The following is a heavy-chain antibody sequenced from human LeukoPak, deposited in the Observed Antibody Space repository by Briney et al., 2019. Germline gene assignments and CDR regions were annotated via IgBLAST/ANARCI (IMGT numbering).Heavy chain of an antibody. CDR3: ARINTYYYGSGSYFWPPPRSGDWFDP. J-gene: IGHJ5*02. CDR1: GGSINSSSYY. D-gene: IGHD3-10*01. Sequence: SETLSLTCTVSGGSINSSSYYWGWIRQPPGKGLEWIGSIYYSGGTYYNPSLKSRVTISVDTSKNQFSLKLSSVTAADTAVYYCARINTYYYGSGSYFWPPPRSGDWFDPWGQGTLVTVSS. CDR2: IYYSGGT. V-gene: IGHV4-39*07.